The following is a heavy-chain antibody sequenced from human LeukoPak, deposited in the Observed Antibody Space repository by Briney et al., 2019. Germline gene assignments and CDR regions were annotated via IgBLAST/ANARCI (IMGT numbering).Heavy chain of an antibody. CDR1: GGTFSSYA. CDR2: IIPIFGTA. V-gene: IGHV1-69*13. J-gene: IGHJ6*02. D-gene: IGHD4-23*01. Sequence: RASVKVSCKASGGTFSSYAISWVRQAPGQGLEWMGGIIPIFGTAKYAQKFQGRVTITADESTSTAYMELSSLRSEDTAVYYCARGPLGWAVSNRDYYYYGMDVWGQGTTVTVSS. CDR3: ARGPLGWAVSNRDYYYYGMDV.